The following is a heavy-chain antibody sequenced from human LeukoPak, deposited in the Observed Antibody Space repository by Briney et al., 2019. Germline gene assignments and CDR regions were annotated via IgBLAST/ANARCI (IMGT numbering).Heavy chain of an antibody. J-gene: IGHJ4*02. CDR3: AKDEDSSGYYSRFDY. CDR2: IRYDGSNK. CDR1: GFTFSSYG. D-gene: IGHD3-22*01. V-gene: IGHV3-30*02. Sequence: GGSLRLSCAASGFTFSSYGMHWVRQAPGKGLEWVAFIRYDGSNKYYADSVKGRFTISRDNSKNTLYLQMNSLRAEDTAVYYCAKDEDSSGYYSRFDYWGQGTLVTVSS.